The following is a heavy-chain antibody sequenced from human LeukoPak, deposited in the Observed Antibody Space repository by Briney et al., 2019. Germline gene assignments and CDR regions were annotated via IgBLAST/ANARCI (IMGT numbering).Heavy chain of an antibody. CDR1: GGSFSGYY. J-gene: IGHJ3*02. Sequence: SETLSLTCAVYGGSFSGYYWSWIRQPPGKGLEWIGEINHSGSTNYNPSLKSRFTISVDTSKNQFSLKLSSVTAADTAVYYCAGTCSGGSCYHDAFDIWGQGTMVTVSS. V-gene: IGHV4-34*01. D-gene: IGHD2-15*01. CDR2: INHSGST. CDR3: AGTCSGGSCYHDAFDI.